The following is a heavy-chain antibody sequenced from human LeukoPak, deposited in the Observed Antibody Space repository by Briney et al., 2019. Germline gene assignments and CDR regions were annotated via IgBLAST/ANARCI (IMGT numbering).Heavy chain of an antibody. CDR3: AILYVDIVATIGTTENAYFDY. Sequence: ASVKVSCKASGGTFSSYAISWVRQAPGQGLEWMGGIIPIFGTANYAQKFQGRVTITADESTSTAYMELSSLRSEDTAVYYCAILYVDIVATIGTTENAYFDYWGQGTLVTVSS. CDR2: IIPIFGTA. CDR1: GGTFSSYA. V-gene: IGHV1-69*01. D-gene: IGHD5-12*01. J-gene: IGHJ4*02.